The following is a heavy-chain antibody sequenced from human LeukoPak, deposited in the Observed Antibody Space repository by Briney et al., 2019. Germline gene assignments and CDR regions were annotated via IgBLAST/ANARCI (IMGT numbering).Heavy chain of an antibody. CDR2: IKEDGSEK. Sequence: PGGSLRLSCSASGFTFGSYGMSWVRQAPGKGLEWVANIKEDGSEKYYVDSVKGRFTISRDNAKNSLYLQMNSLRAEDAAVYYCARDNCFGRWGQGTLVTVSS. V-gene: IGHV3-7*04. J-gene: IGHJ4*02. CDR1: GFTFGSYG. D-gene: IGHD2-21*01. CDR3: ARDNCFGR.